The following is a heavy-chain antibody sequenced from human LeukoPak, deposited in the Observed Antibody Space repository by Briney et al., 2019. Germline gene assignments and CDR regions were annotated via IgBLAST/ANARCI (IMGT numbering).Heavy chain of an antibody. J-gene: IGHJ5*02. V-gene: IGHV4-59*08. Sequence: SETLSLTCTVSGNSISSGYYWSWIRQPPGKGLEWIGYIYNIGSTNYNPSLKSRATILVDTSKKQFPLKLSVVTAADAAVYYCARHRFYGGNLNWFDPWGQGTLVTGSS. CDR1: GNSISSGYY. CDR2: IYNIGST. CDR3: ARHRFYGGNLNWFDP. D-gene: IGHD4-23*01.